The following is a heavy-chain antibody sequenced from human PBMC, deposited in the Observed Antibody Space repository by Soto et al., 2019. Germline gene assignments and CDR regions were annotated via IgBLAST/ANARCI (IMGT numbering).Heavy chain of an antibody. Sequence: PSETLSLTCTVSGGSISSGDYYWSWIRQPPGKGLEWIGYIYYSGKTDYNPSLESRVTISVDTSKNQFSLKVGSVTAADTAVYYCAREPYTSSSGFDFWGQGTLVTAPQ. V-gene: IGHV4-30-4*01. J-gene: IGHJ4*02. CDR3: AREPYTSSSGFDF. CDR1: GGSISSGDYY. D-gene: IGHD6-6*01. CDR2: IYYSGKT.